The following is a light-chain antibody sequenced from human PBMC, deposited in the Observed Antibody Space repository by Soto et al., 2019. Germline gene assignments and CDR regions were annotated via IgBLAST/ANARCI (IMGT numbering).Light chain of an antibody. Sequence: DIQMTQSPSTLSASVGDRVTITCRASQSVSNRLAWYQQKPGKAPELLIYDASTLQSGVPSRFSGSSSGTELTLTISSLQPEDFATYYCQHHNSYPLTFGRGTKVDIK. J-gene: IGKJ1*01. V-gene: IGKV1-5*01. CDR3: QHHNSYPLT. CDR2: DAS. CDR1: QSVSNR.